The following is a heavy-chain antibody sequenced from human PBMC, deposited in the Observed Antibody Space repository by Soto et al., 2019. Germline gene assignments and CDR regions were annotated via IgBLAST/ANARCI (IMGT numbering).Heavy chain of an antibody. CDR2: INSDGSRT. V-gene: IGHV3-74*01. J-gene: IGHJ4*02. D-gene: IGHD3-22*01. CDR1: GFTFSSYW. Sequence: EVQLVESGGGIVQPGGSPRLSCAASGFTFSSYWMHWVRQAPGKGLVWVSRINSDGSRTSYADSAKGRFTISRDNAKNPVYLQMNSLRAEDTAVYYCARGDGDYYDGNGYLGRHWGQGTLVTVSS. CDR3: ARGDGDYYDGNGYLGRH.